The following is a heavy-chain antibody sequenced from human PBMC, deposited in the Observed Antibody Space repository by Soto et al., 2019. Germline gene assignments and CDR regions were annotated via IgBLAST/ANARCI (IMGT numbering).Heavy chain of an antibody. CDR1: EIAYISYR. Sequence: PAGSQRHSCVESEIAYISYRRNSENQAPGKGLEWVSSISSSSSYIYYADSVKGRFTISRDNAKNSLYLQMNSLRAEDTAVYYCARVPRSWYYDSSSNWFYPCCQGTLVTVSS. CDR3: ARVPRSWYYDSSSNWFYP. CDR2: ISSSSSYI. D-gene: IGHD3-22*01. V-gene: IGHV3-21*01. J-gene: IGHJ5*02.